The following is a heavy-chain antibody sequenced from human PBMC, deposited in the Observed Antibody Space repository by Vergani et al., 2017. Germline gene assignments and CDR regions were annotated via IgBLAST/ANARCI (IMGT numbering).Heavy chain of an antibody. CDR3: ARDHKDCSGGSCPTSWGYYYYYGMDV. CDR2: IYHSGST. Sequence: QLQLQESGPGLVKPSQTLSLTCTVSGGSISSSNWWSWVRQPPGKGLEWIGEIYHSGSTNYNPSLKSRVTISVDKSENQFSLKLSSVTAADTAVYYCARDHKDCSGGSCPTSWGYYYYYGMDVWGQGTTVTVSS. J-gene: IGHJ6*02. CDR1: GGSISSSNW. D-gene: IGHD2-15*01. V-gene: IGHV4-4*02.